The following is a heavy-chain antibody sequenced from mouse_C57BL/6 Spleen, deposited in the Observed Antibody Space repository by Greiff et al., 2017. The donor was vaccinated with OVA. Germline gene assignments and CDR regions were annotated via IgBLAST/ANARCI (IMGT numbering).Heavy chain of an antibody. Sequence: QVQLQQSGPELVKPGASVKISCKASDYAFSSSWMNWVKQRPGKGLEWIGRIYPGDGDTNYNGKFKGKATLTADKSSSTSYMQLSSLTSEDSAVYFCAISHYYGSSYVYYFDYWGQGTTLTVSS. J-gene: IGHJ2*01. CDR3: AISHYYGSSYVYYFDY. D-gene: IGHD1-1*01. CDR2: IYPGDGDT. V-gene: IGHV1-82*01. CDR1: DYAFSSSW.